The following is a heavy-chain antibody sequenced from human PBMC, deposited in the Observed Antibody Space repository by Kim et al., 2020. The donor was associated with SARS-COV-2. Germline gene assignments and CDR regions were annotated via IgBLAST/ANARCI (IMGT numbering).Heavy chain of an antibody. V-gene: IGHV3-23*01. Sequence: YTDSVKGRFTISRDNAKNTLYLQMNSLRAEDTAVYYCAKDLELPTNPFDYWGQGTLVTVSS. D-gene: IGHD1-26*01. CDR3: AKDLELPTNPFDY. J-gene: IGHJ4*02.